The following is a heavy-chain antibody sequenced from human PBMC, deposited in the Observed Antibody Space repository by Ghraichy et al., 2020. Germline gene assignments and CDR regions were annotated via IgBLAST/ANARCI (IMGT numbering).Heavy chain of an antibody. D-gene: IGHD2-15*01. CDR1: GFTFSSFA. Sequence: GGSLRLSCAASGFTFSSFAMHWVRQAPGKGLEWVAVISSDGSNKNYADSVKGRFTISRDNSKNTLYLQMNSLRVEDTAVYYCAREGCSGGSCTYGMDVWGQGTTVTVSS. CDR2: ISSDGSNK. CDR3: AREGCSGGSCTYGMDV. J-gene: IGHJ6*02. V-gene: IGHV3-30-3*01.